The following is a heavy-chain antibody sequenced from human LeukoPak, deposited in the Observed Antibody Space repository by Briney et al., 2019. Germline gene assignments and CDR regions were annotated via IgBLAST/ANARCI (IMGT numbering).Heavy chain of an antibody. J-gene: IGHJ4*02. CDR1: GFTFSNYW. CDR3: ARATTLFGVDKYFHY. V-gene: IGHV3-7*05. Sequence: GGSLRLSCAASGFTFSNYWMSCVRQAPGKGLEWVANIKQDGSDKYYVDSVKGRFTISRDNAKNSLYLQMNSLRAEDTAVYYCARATTLFGVDKYFHYWGQGTPVTVSS. CDR2: IKQDGSDK. D-gene: IGHD3-3*01.